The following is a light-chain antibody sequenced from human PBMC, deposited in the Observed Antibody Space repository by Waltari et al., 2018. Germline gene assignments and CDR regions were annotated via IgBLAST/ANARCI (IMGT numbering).Light chain of an antibody. CDR3: MQAFESPRT. CDR2: LGS. J-gene: IGKJ1*01. Sequence: DIVMTQSPLSLPVTPGESASISCRSSQSLLKSDGHSHLDWYLQKPGQSPQLLMYLGSNLASGVPDRFSGSGSGTDFTLRISRVEADDVGVYYCMQAFESPRTLGQGTKVEIK. CDR1: QSLLKSDGHSH. V-gene: IGKV2-28*01.